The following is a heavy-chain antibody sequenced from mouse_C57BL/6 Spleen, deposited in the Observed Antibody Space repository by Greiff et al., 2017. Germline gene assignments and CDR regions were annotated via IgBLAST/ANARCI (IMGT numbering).Heavy chain of an antibody. V-gene: IGHV5-9*01. Sequence: DVKLVESGGGLVKPGGSLKLSCAASGFTFSSYTMSWVRQTPEKRLEWVATISGGGGNTYYPDSVKGRFTISRDNAKNTLYLQMSSLRSEDTALYYCARHGDYDDAMDYWGQGTSVTVSS. D-gene: IGHD2-4*01. CDR1: GFTFSSYT. CDR2: ISGGGGNT. CDR3: ARHGDYDDAMDY. J-gene: IGHJ4*01.